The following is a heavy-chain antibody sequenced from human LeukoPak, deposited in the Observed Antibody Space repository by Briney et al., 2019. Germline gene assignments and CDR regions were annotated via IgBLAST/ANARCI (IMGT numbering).Heavy chain of an antibody. CDR1: GYSISSGYY. CDR2: IDHSGST. CDR3: ARGPNLGWPDAEYFQH. Sequence: SETLSLTCAVSGYSISSGYYWSWIRQPPGKGLEWIGEIDHSGSTNYNPSLKSRVTISVDTSKNQFSLKLSSVTAADTAVYYCARGPNLGWPDAEYFQHWGQGTLVTVSS. D-gene: IGHD6-19*01. V-gene: IGHV4-34*01. J-gene: IGHJ1*01.